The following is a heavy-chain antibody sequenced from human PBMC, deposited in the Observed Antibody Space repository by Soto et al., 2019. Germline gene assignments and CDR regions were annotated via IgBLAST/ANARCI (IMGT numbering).Heavy chain of an antibody. D-gene: IGHD3-10*01. CDR2: INHSGGT. V-gene: IGHV4-34*01. CDR3: ARLWSSNEGSS. J-gene: IGHJ4*02. Sequence: LSLTFAVHGGSFRGYYWSWIRQPPGKGLEWIGEINHSGGTNYNPSLKSRVSISVDASKNQFSLQLTSVTAADTAVYYCARLWSSNEGSSWGQGTLVTVSS. CDR1: GGSFRGYY.